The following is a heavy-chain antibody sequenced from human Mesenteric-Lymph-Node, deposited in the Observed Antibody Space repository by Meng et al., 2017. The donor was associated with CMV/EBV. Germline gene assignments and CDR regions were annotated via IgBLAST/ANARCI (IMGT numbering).Heavy chain of an antibody. V-gene: IGHV4-59*01. Sequence: SETLFLTCTVSGGSISSYYWSWVRQSPGKGLEWLGYIQYSESTKYNPSLGSRVTMSLDRSWNQFSLRLSSVTAADTAVYFCVRGVSPTEWPLEKWGQGTLVTVSS. D-gene: IGHD3-3*01. CDR2: IQYSEST. CDR3: VRGVSPTEWPLEK. J-gene: IGHJ4*02. CDR1: GGSISSYY.